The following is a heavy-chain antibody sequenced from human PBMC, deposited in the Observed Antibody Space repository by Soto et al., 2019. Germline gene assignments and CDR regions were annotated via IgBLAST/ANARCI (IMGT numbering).Heavy chain of an antibody. V-gene: IGHV4-30-2*01. CDR1: GGSISSGGYS. J-gene: IGHJ3*01. D-gene: IGHD2-15*01. CDR3: ARNEAADDAWGV. CDR2: IYHSGNT. Sequence: PSETLSLTCAVSGGSISSGGYSWTWIRQPPGKGLEWIGYIYHSGNTYYNPSLKSRVTISGDRSKNQFTLNLSSVTAADTAVYYWARNEAADDAWGVWGQGTMVTVS.